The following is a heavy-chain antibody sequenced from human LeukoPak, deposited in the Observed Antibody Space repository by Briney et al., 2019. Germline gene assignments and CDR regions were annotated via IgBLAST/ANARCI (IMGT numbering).Heavy chain of an antibody. D-gene: IGHD1-26*01. CDR2: ISGSGGST. CDR1: GFTFSSYA. Sequence: GGSLRLACAASGFTFSSYAMSWVRQAPGKGLEWVSQISGSGGSTYYADSVKGRFTISRDNSKNTLYLQMNSLRAEDTAVYYCAARSRHDAFDIWGQGTMVTVSS. V-gene: IGHV3-23*01. J-gene: IGHJ3*02. CDR3: AARSRHDAFDI.